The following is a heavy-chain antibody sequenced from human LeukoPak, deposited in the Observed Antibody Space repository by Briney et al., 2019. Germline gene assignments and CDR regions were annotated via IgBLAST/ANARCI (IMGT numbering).Heavy chain of an antibody. Sequence: SETLSLTCTVSGGSISSSSYYWGWIRQPPGKGLEWIGSIYYSGSTYYNPSLKGRVTISVDTSKKQFSLKLSSVTAADTAVYYCAAGGGYPQGFYYFDYWGQGTLVTVSS. CDR1: GGSISSSSYY. CDR2: IYYSGST. V-gene: IGHV4-39*01. D-gene: IGHD5-12*01. J-gene: IGHJ4*02. CDR3: AAGGGYPQGFYYFDY.